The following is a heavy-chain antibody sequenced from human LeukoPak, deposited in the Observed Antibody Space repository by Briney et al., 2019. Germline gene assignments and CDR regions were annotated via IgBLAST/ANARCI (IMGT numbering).Heavy chain of an antibody. J-gene: IGHJ4*02. CDR1: GFTFSSYE. V-gene: IGHV3-48*03. Sequence: PGGSLRLSCAASGFTFSSYEMNWVRQAPGKGLEWVSYISSSGSTIYYADSVKGRFTISRDNAKNSLYLQMNSLRAEDTAVYYCARMGDLLFDYWGQGTLVTVSS. CDR2: ISSSGSTI. CDR3: ARMGDLLFDY. D-gene: IGHD1-26*01.